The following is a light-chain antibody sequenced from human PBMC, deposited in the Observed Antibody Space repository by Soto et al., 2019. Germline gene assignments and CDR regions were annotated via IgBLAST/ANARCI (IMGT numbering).Light chain of an antibody. CDR2: QIS. J-gene: IGKJ1*01. CDR3: MQSSQLRT. CDR1: QSLLHSDGNTY. V-gene: IGKV2-24*01. Sequence: DIVLTQTPLSSPVTLGQPASFSCRSSQSLLHSDGNTYLSWLQQRPGQPPRLLIYQISKRVSGVPDRFSGSGAGTNFTLKISRVEAEDVGIYFCMQSSQLRTFGQGTKVEIK.